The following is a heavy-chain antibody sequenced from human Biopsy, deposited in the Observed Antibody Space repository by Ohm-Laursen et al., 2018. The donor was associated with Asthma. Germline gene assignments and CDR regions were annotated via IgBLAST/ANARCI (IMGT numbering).Heavy chain of an antibody. D-gene: IGHD2-15*01. J-gene: IGHJ4*02. Sequence: SVTVSCKSLGGTFNTYVIGWVRQAPGQGLEWMGGINSVFGTTTYPQKFQDRVTITADDSTSTVYMELSSLRSEDTAVYYCARKAGSCISRACYSLDFWGQGTLVTVSS. CDR2: INSVFGTT. CDR3: ARKAGSCISRACYSLDF. V-gene: IGHV1-69*13. CDR1: GGTFNTYV.